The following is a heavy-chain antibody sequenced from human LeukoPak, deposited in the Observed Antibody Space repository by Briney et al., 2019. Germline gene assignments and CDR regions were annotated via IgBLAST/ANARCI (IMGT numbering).Heavy chain of an antibody. V-gene: IGHV3-23*01. Sequence: GGSLRLSCAAPGFTFSNYAMSWVRQAPGKGLEWVSGISGSGTGTYYADSVKGRFTISRDNSKNTLYLQMNSLRAEDTAVYYCAKRDTTRFEAFDYWGQGTLVTVSS. J-gene: IGHJ4*02. D-gene: IGHD5-18*01. CDR2: ISGSGTGT. CDR3: AKRDTTRFEAFDY. CDR1: GFTFSNYA.